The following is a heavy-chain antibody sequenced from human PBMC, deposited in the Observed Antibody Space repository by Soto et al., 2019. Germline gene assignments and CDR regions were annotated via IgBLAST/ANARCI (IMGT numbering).Heavy chain of an antibody. CDR1: GGTFSSYT. CDR2: IIPILGIA. D-gene: IGHD3-22*01. Sequence: ASVKVSCKASGGTFSSYTISWVRQAPGQGLEWMGRIIPILGIANYAQKFQGRVTITADESTSTAYMELSSLRSEDTAVYYCARDQYYYDSSGYSYYFDYWGQGTLVTSPQ. J-gene: IGHJ4*02. CDR3: ARDQYYYDSSGYSYYFDY. V-gene: IGHV1-69*04.